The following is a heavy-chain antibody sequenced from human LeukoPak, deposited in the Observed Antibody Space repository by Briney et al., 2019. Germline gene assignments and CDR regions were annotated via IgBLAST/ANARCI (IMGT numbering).Heavy chain of an antibody. J-gene: IGHJ3*02. CDR1: GGSISSYY. D-gene: IGHD3-22*01. Sequence: MTSETLSLTCTVSGGSISSYYWSWIRQPPGKGLEWIGYIYYSGSTNYNPSLKSRVTISVDTSKNQFSLKLSSVTAADTAVYYCARHFSLYYDSSGYASQGGAFDIWGQGTMVTVSS. CDR2: IYYSGST. CDR3: ARHFSLYYDSSGYASQGGAFDI. V-gene: IGHV4-59*08.